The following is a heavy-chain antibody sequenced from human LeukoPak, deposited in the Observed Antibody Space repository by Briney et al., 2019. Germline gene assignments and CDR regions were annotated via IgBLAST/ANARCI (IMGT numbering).Heavy chain of an antibody. CDR3: ARRPRYSSGWYPHYFDY. CDR1: GYSISSGYY. J-gene: IGHJ4*02. Sequence: KPSETLSLTCAVSGYSISSGYYWGWIRQPPGKGPEWIGSIYHSGSTYYNPSLKSRVTISVDTSKNQFSLKLSSVTAADTAVYYCARRPRYSSGWYPHYFDYWGQGTLVTVSS. V-gene: IGHV4-38-2*01. D-gene: IGHD6-19*01. CDR2: IYHSGST.